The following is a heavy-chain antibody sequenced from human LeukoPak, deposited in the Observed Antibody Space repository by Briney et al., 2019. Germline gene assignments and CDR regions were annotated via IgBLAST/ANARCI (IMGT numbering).Heavy chain of an antibody. CDR1: GGSISSGGYS. V-gene: IGHV4-30-2*01. D-gene: IGHD6-13*01. CDR2: IYHSGST. J-gene: IGHJ6*02. Sequence: SETLSLTRAVSGGSISSGGYSWSWIRQPPGKGLEWIGYIYHSGSTYYNPSLKSRVTISVDRSKNQFSLKLSSVTAADTAVYYCARREEYSSSWYYYYYGMDVWGQGTTVTVSS. CDR3: ARREEYSSSWYYYYYGMDV.